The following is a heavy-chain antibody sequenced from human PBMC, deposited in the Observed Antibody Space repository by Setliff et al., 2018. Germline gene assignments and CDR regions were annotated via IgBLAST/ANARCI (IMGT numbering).Heavy chain of an antibody. Sequence: HPGGSLRLSCAASGFTFSSYAMSWVRQAPGKGLEWVSAISGSGGRTYYADSVKGRFTISRDNSKNTLYLQMNSLRAEDTAVYYCAKELRIAMIVVVNYYGMDVWGQGTTVTVSS. CDR1: GFTFSSYA. D-gene: IGHD3-22*01. CDR2: ISGSGGRT. CDR3: AKELRIAMIVVVNYYGMDV. J-gene: IGHJ6*02. V-gene: IGHV3-23*01.